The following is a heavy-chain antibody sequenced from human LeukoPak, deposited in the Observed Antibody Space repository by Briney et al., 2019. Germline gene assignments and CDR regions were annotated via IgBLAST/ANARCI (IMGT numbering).Heavy chain of an antibody. J-gene: IGHJ3*02. Sequence: SSETLSLTCTVSTDSFSSYYWSWLRQPAGKQLEWIGRIYRSGNTNYNPSLKSRLSMSIDTSKNQFSLRLKSVTAADTAIYYCAREKLVEHNDAFDIWGPGTGVTVSS. CDR1: TDSFSSYY. D-gene: IGHD2-8*02. CDR3: AREKLVEHNDAFDI. V-gene: IGHV4-4*07. CDR2: IYRSGNT.